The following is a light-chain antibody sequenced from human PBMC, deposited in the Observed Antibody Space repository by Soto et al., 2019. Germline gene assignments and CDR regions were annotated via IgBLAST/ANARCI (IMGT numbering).Light chain of an antibody. CDR1: QSFSSSY. CDR3: HQYGSSPGS. Sequence: EVVLTQSPGTLSLSPGESATLSCRASQSFSSSYFAWYQQSPGQAPRLLIYGTSTRATGIPDRFSGSGSGXXXXXXXXRLEPEDFAVYYCHQYGSSPGSFGQGTKVEVK. J-gene: IGKJ1*01. CDR2: GTS. V-gene: IGKV3-20*01.